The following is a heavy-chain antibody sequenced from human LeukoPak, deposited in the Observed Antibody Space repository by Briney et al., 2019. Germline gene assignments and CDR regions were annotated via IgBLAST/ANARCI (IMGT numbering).Heavy chain of an antibody. D-gene: IGHD3-10*01. CDR1: GFTFGDYA. Sequence: PGGSLRLSCTASGFTFGDYAMSWVRQAPGKGLEWVGFIRSKAYGGTTEYAASVKGRFTISRDDSKSIAYLQMNSLKTEDTAVYYYARLKYYYGSGSSYFDYWGQGTLVTVSS. J-gene: IGHJ4*02. CDR3: ARLKYYYGSGSSYFDY. CDR2: IRSKAYGGTT. V-gene: IGHV3-49*04.